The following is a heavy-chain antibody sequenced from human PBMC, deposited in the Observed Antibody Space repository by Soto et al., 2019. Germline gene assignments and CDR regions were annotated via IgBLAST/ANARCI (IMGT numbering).Heavy chain of an antibody. Sequence: EVQLLESGGGLVQPGGSLRLSCAASGFTFSSYAMSWVRQAPGKGLEWVSAISGSGGSTYYADSVKGRFTISRDNTKNTVDLRLTSLRAEDTAVSYCAKIGYSSSWYSGWDCYVADWDQVALVTVAS. V-gene: IGHV3-23*01. J-gene: IGHJ4*02. CDR2: ISGSGGST. CDR1: GFTFSSYA. D-gene: IGHD6-13*01. CDR3: AKIGYSSSWYSGWDCYVAD.